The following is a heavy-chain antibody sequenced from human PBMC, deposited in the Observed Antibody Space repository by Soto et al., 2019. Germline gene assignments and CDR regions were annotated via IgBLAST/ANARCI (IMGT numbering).Heavy chain of an antibody. D-gene: IGHD5-18*01. J-gene: IGHJ4*02. Sequence: SETLSLTCTVSGVSISSYYWSWIRQPPGKGLELIGYIYYSGSANYNPSLKSRVTISEDTSKNQFSLKLSSVTAADTAVYYCARAYSYGYGLYFDYWGQGTLVTVSS. CDR3: ARAYSYGYGLYFDY. CDR2: IYYSGSA. V-gene: IGHV4-59*08. CDR1: GVSISSYY.